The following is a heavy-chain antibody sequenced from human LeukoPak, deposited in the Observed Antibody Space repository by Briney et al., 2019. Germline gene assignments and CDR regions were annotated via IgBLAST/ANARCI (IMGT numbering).Heavy chain of an antibody. CDR2: ISGSGGST. V-gene: IGHV3-23*01. J-gene: IGHJ6*03. D-gene: IGHD3-3*01. Sequence: GGSLRLSCAASGFTFSSYAMSWVRQAPGKGLEWVSAISGSGGSTYCADSVKGRFTISRDNSKNTLYLQMNSLRAEDTAVYYCAKAPDFWSGYFDYYMDVWGKGTTVTVSS. CDR1: GFTFSSYA. CDR3: AKAPDFWSGYFDYYMDV.